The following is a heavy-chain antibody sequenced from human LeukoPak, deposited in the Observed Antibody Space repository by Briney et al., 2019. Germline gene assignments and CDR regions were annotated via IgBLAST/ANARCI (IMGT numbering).Heavy chain of an antibody. V-gene: IGHV3-20*04. D-gene: IGHD2-2*01. CDR3: ARDPYGTYCSSTSCSGYMDV. Sequence: GGSLRLSCAASGFTFDYYGMSWVRQAPGKGLEWVSGINWNGGSTGYADSVKGRFTISRYNAKDSLYLQMNSLRAEDTALYYCARDPYGTYCSSTSCSGYMDVWGKGTTVTVSS. CDR2: INWNGGST. CDR1: GFTFDYYG. J-gene: IGHJ6*03.